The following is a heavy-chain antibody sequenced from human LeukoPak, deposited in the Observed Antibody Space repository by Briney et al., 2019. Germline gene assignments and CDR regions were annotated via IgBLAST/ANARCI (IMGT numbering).Heavy chain of an antibody. J-gene: IGHJ6*02. Sequence: SVKVSCKASGGTFSSYTISWVRQAPGQGLEWMGRIIPILGIANYAQKFQGRVTITADKSTSTAYMELSSLRSEDTAVYYCAAGDIAVAGTPNYYYDMDAWGQGTTVTVSS. CDR1: GGTFSSYT. CDR3: AAGDIAVAGTPNYYYDMDA. D-gene: IGHD6-19*01. CDR2: IIPILGIA. V-gene: IGHV1-69*02.